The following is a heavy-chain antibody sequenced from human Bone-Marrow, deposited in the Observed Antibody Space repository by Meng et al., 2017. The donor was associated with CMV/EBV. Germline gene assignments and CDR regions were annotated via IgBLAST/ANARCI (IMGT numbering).Heavy chain of an antibody. J-gene: IGHJ6*02. V-gene: IGHV1-46*01. D-gene: IGHD6-6*01. CDR3: VRDPTKYSSSTQYAIYYYYYGMDV. CDR1: GYTFTSYY. CDR2: INPSGGST. Sequence: ASVKVSCKASGYTFTSYYMHWVRQAPGQGLEWMGIINPSGGSTSYAQKFQGRVTMTRDTSTSTVYMELSSLRSEDTAVYYCVRDPTKYSSSTQYAIYYYYYGMDVWGQGTTVTVSS.